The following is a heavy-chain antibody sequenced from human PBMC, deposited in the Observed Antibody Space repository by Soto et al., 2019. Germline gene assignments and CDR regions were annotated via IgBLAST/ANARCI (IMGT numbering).Heavy chain of an antibody. Sequence: EVQLVESGGNLVQPGGSLRLSCAASGFRFSIYSMNWVHQAPGKGLEWSAYITSDTKTIKYADSVRGRFTISRDNGKNSVYLQMNSLRDEDTAVYYCARSVEGHFDYWGQGTVVTVSA. CDR3: ARSVEGHFDY. J-gene: IGHJ4*02. CDR2: ITSDTKTI. CDR1: GFRFSIYS. D-gene: IGHD6-19*01. V-gene: IGHV3-48*02.